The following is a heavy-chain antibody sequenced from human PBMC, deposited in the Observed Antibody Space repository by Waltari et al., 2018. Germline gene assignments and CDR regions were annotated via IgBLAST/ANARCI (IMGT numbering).Heavy chain of an antibody. Sequence: EVQLVESGGGLVKPGGSLRLSCAASGFTFSSYSMNWVRQAPGKGLEWVSSISSSSSYIYYADSVKGRFTISRDNAKNSLYLQMNSLRAEDTAVYYCARSLVHNDAFDIWGQGTMVIVSS. D-gene: IGHD3-16*01. CDR1: GFTFSSYS. J-gene: IGHJ3*02. CDR2: ISSSSSYI. V-gene: IGHV3-21*01. CDR3: ARSLVHNDAFDI.